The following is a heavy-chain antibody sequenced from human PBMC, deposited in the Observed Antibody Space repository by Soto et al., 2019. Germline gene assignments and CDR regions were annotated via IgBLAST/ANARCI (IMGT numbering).Heavy chain of an antibody. V-gene: IGHV4-34*01. D-gene: IGHD2-21*01. CDR1: VGSFSGYY. J-gene: IGHJ2*01. Sequence: QVQLQQWGAGLLKPSVTLSLTCAVYVGSFSGYYWSWIRQPPGKGLEWIGEINHNGSTNYIPSLKSRVTISVDTSKNQFSLNLSSVTAADTAVYYCARMAVVIAIRYFDLWGRGTLVTVSS. CDR3: ARMAVVIAIRYFDL. CDR2: INHNGST.